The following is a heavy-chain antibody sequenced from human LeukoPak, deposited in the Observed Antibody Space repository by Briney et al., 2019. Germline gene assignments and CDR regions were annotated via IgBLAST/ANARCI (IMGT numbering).Heavy chain of an antibody. D-gene: IGHD6-6*01. Sequence: GALRLSCTASGFTFGDYAMSWVRQAPGKGLEWVGSIRSKAYGGTTEYAASVKGRFTISRDDSKRIAYLQMNSLKTKDTAVYYCTRDTYSSSPWGQGTLVTVSS. V-gene: IGHV3-49*04. CDR3: TRDTYSSSP. CDR2: IRSKAYGGTT. CDR1: GFTFGDYA. J-gene: IGHJ5*02.